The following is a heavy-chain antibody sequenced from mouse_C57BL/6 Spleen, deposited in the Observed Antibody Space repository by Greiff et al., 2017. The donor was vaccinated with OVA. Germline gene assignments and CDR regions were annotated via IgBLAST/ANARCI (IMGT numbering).Heavy chain of an antibody. V-gene: IGHV1-69*01. Sequence: QVQLKQPGAELVMPGASVKLSCKASGYTFTSYWMHWVKQRPGQGLEWIGEIDPSDSYTNYNQKFKGKSTLTVDKSSSTAYMQLSSLTSEDSAVYYCARRVPVGYFDVWGTGTTVTVSS. CDR3: ARRVPVGYFDV. J-gene: IGHJ1*03. CDR1: GYTFTSYW. D-gene: IGHD1-1*01. CDR2: IDPSDSYT.